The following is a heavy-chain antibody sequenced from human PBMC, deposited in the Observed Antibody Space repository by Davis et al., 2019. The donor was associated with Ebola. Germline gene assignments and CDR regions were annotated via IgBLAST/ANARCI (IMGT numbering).Heavy chain of an antibody. Sequence: MPSETLSLTCTVSGGSISSYYWSWIRQPPGKGLEWIGYIYYSGSTNYNPSLKSRVTISVDTSKNQFSLKLSSVTAADTAVYYCARHDYDFWSGYYNWFDPWGQGTLVTVSS. CDR2: IYYSGST. CDR3: ARHDYDFWSGYYNWFDP. CDR1: GGSISSYY. V-gene: IGHV4-59*08. D-gene: IGHD3-3*01. J-gene: IGHJ5*02.